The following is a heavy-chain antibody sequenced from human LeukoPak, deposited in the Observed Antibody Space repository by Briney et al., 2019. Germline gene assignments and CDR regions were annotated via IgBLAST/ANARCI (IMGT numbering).Heavy chain of an antibody. D-gene: IGHD2-15*01. J-gene: IGHJ4*02. CDR3: AHSLRGYCSGGSCYPGYFDY. CDR2: XYWEDDK. CDR1: XFSLSNSGGG. V-gene: IGHV2-5*02. Sequence: TXXLTLTXTFSXFSLSNSGGGVGXTRPPPXKALEWLAFXYWEDDKRYSPSLKRRLTITNDTSKNQVVLTMTNMDPVDTATYYCAHSLRGYCSGGSCYPGYFDYWGQGTLVTVSS.